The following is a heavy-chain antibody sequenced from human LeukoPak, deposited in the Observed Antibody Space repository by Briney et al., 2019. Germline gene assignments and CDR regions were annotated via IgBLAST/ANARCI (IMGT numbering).Heavy chain of an antibody. J-gene: IGHJ5*02. D-gene: IGHD1-26*01. CDR1: GFTFSGYA. Sequence: GGSLRLSCAASGFTFSGYAINWVRQAPGKGLEWVSYISSSSSTIYYAESVKGRFTISRDNAKNSLYLQMNSLRAEDTAVYYCVRLSWELGDGGVTWGQGTLVTVSS. V-gene: IGHV3-48*01. CDR3: VRLSWELGDGGVT. CDR2: ISSSSSTI.